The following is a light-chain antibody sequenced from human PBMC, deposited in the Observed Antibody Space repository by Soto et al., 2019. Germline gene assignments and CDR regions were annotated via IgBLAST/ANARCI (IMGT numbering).Light chain of an antibody. CDR2: EAS. J-gene: IGKJ1*01. V-gene: IGKV1-5*03. Sequence: DIQMTQSTSTLSASIGDRVTXXCQASQSGSSWVAWYQQKPGKAPKLXIYEASSLERGGPSRFSGSGAGTEFTLTSSSLQPDDFATYYCQQYNSYPRTFGQGTKV. CDR3: QQYNSYPRT. CDR1: QSGSSW.